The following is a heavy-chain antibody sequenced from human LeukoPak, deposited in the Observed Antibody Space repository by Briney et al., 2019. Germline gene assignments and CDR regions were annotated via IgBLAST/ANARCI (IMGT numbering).Heavy chain of an antibody. V-gene: IGHV1-8*01. J-gene: IGHJ3*02. D-gene: IGHD4-17*01. Sequence: ASVKVSCKASGYTFTSYDINWVRQATGQGLEWMGWMNPNSGNTGYAQKFQGRVTMTRNTSISTAYMELSSLRSEDTAVYYCARETSVTQNDAFDIWGQGTLVTVSS. CDR3: ARETSVTQNDAFDI. CDR1: GYTFTSYD. CDR2: MNPNSGNT.